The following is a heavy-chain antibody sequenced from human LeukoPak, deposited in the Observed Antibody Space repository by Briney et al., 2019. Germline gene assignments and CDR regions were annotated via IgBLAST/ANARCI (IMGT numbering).Heavy chain of an antibody. CDR3: ARRVYGDYRLNYFDY. CDR2: IYYSGST. D-gene: IGHD4-17*01. CDR1: GHSITSYY. Sequence: PSDPLSPTCSASGHSITSYYSSCNRHPPPHGLEWNGYIYYSGSTNYNPSLKSRVTISVDTSKNQFSLKLSSMTAADTAVYYCARRVYGDYRLNYFDYWGQGTLVTVSS. V-gene: IGHV4-59*08. J-gene: IGHJ4*02.